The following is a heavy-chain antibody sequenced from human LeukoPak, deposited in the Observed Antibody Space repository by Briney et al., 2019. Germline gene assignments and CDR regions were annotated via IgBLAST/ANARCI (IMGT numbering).Heavy chain of an antibody. Sequence: GGSLRLSCVASGFILSGYRMKWVRQAPGKGLEWVSSISSSSSSISYRDSVKGRFTISRDNAKNSLYLQMNSLRTDDTAVYYCAREDEGFRELLGYNWFDPWGQGTLVIVSS. CDR3: AREDEGFRELLGYNWFDP. V-gene: IGHV3-21*01. J-gene: IGHJ5*02. D-gene: IGHD3-10*01. CDR1: GFILSGYR. CDR2: ISSSSSSI.